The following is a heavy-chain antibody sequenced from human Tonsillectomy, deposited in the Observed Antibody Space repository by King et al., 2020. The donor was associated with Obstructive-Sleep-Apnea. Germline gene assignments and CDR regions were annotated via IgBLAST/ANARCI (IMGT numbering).Heavy chain of an antibody. V-gene: IGHV3-7*01. CDR1: GFTFSSYW. Sequence: EVQLVESGGGLVQPGGSLRLSCAASGFTFSSYWMSWVRQAPGKGLEWVANIKQEGSEKYYVDSVKGRFTISRDNAKNSLYLQMNSLRAGDTAVYYCAPGVRGVIREGFDYWGQGTLVTVSS. D-gene: IGHD3-10*01. J-gene: IGHJ4*02. CDR3: APGVRGVIREGFDY. CDR2: IKQEGSEK.